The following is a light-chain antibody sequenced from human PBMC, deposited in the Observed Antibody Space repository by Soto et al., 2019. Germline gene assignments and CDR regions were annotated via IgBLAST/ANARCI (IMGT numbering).Light chain of an antibody. J-gene: IGLJ1*01. V-gene: IGLV2-14*02. CDR2: DVS. CDR3: SSFTNTYSYV. CDR1: SSNIGSNI. Sequence: QSVLTQPPSASGTPGQRVTISCSGSSSNIGSNIVNWYQQLPGKAPRLMIYDVSNRPSGASNRFSGSKSGNTASLTISGLQAEDEADYYCSSFTNTYSYVFGTGTKLTVL.